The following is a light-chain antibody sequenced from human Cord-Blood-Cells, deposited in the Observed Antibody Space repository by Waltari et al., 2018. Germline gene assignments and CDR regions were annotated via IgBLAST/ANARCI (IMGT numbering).Light chain of an antibody. Sequence: QSALTQPASVSGSPGQSITISCTGTSSDVGGYNYVSGYPQPPGKAPKLMIYDFSHRPSGVSNRFPGSKSGNTASLTISGLQAEDEADYYCSSYTSSSTLVFGGGTKLTVL. CDR2: DFS. J-gene: IGLJ2*01. CDR3: SSYTSSSTLV. V-gene: IGLV2-14*01. CDR1: SSDVGGYNY.